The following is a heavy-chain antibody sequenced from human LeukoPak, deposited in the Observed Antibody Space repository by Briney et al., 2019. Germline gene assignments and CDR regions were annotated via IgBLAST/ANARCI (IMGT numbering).Heavy chain of an antibody. CDR2: IYSGGST. Sequence: PGGSLRLSCAASGFTFSSYAMSWVRQAPGKGLEWVSVIYSGGSTYYADSVKGRFTISRDNSKNTLYLQMNSLRAEDTAVYYCARVSSGCFDYWGQGTLVTVSS. CDR1: GFTFSSYA. D-gene: IGHD6-19*01. V-gene: IGHV3-53*01. CDR3: ARVSSGCFDY. J-gene: IGHJ4*02.